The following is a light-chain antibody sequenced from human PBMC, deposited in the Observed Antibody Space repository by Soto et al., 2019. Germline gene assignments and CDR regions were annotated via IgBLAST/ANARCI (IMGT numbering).Light chain of an antibody. V-gene: IGKV1-9*01. CDR1: QGISRY. CDR2: AAS. Sequence: DIVMTPSPDSLAVSLGDSVTITCRASQGISRYLSWSQPKPGRAPKILISAASTWQSGVPARFSGSVSGTAFTLSITSLQAEDFATYYCQQLNTYPVTFGGGTKVDIK. J-gene: IGKJ4*01. CDR3: QQLNTYPVT.